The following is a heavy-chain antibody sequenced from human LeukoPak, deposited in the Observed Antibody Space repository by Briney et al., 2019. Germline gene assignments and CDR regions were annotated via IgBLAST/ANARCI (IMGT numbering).Heavy chain of an antibody. V-gene: IGHV4-59*01. Sequence: KPSETLSLTCTVSGGSISGYHWSWIRQPPGKGLEWIGYIYYSGSTNYNPSLKSRVTMSVDTSNNQFSLNLSSVTAADTAVYYCARVGLSNSWYVDYWGQGTLVTVSS. CDR3: ARVGLSNSWYVDY. D-gene: IGHD6-13*01. J-gene: IGHJ4*02. CDR2: IYYSGST. CDR1: GGSISGYH.